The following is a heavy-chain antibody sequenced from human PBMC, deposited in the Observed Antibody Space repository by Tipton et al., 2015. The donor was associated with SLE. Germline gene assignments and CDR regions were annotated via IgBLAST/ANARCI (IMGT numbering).Heavy chain of an antibody. Sequence: TLSLTCTVSGGSISSYYWSWIRQPPGKGLEWIGEINHSGSTNYNPSLKSRVTISVDTSKNQFSLKLNSVTAADTAVYYCARVAYSGYEGFWGQGTLVTVSS. CDR2: INHSGST. V-gene: IGHV4-34*01. CDR3: ARVAYSGYEGF. D-gene: IGHD5-12*01. J-gene: IGHJ4*02. CDR1: GGSISSYY.